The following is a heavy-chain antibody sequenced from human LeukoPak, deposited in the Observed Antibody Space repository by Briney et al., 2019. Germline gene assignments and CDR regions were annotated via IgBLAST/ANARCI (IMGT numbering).Heavy chain of an antibody. CDR3: ATAITIFGVVIEYYYGMDV. Sequence: ASVKVSCKASGGTFSSYAIRWVRQAPGEGLEWMGGIIPIFGTANYAQKFQGRVTLTADESTSTAYMELTSLRSEDTAVYYCATAITIFGVVIEYYYGMDVWGQGTTVTVSS. D-gene: IGHD3-3*01. J-gene: IGHJ6*02. CDR2: IIPIFGTA. CDR1: GGTFSSYA. V-gene: IGHV1-69*13.